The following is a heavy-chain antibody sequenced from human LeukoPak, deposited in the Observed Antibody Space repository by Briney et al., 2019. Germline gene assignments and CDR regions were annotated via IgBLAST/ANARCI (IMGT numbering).Heavy chain of an antibody. CDR2: IYYSGST. V-gene: IGHV4-59*08. J-gene: IGHJ6*02. D-gene: IGHD3-16*01. CDR3: ARHDLGKPWGPYGMDV. CDR1: GGSISSYY. Sequence: SETLSLTCTVSGGSISSYYWSWIRQPPGKGLEWIGYIYYSGSTNYNPSLKSRVTISVDTSKNQFSLKLSSVTAADTAVYYCARHDLGKPWGPYGMDVWGQGTTVTVSS.